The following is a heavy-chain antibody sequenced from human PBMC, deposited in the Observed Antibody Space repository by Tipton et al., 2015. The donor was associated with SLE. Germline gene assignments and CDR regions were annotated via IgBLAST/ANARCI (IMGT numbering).Heavy chain of an antibody. Sequence: LRLSCTVSGGSISSSSYYWGWIRQPPGKGLEWIGSIYYSGSTYYNPSLKSRLTISVDTSKNQFSLKLSSVTAADTAVYYCARQGEYDFWSGYPFDYWGQGTLVTVSS. CDR1: GGSISSSSYY. CDR2: IYYSGST. J-gene: IGHJ4*02. V-gene: IGHV4-39*01. D-gene: IGHD3-3*01. CDR3: ARQGEYDFWSGYPFDY.